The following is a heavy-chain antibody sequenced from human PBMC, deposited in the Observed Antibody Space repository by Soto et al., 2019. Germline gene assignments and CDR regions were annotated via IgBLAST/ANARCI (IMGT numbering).Heavy chain of an antibody. V-gene: IGHV3-33*01. CDR2: IWYDGSNK. Sequence: PGGSLRLSCAASGFTFSSYGMHWVRQAPGEGLEWVAVIWYDGSNKYYADSVKGRFTISRDNSKNTLYLQMNSLRAEDTAVYYCARARDSSGLLRTPFDYWGQGTLVTVSS. J-gene: IGHJ4*02. CDR1: GFTFSSYG. D-gene: IGHD3-22*01. CDR3: ARARDSSGLLRTPFDY.